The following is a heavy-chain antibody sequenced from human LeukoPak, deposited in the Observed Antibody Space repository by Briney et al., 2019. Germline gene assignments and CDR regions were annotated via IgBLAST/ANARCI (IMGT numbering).Heavy chain of an antibody. CDR3: ARSGSSGWWTGAAEYFQH. D-gene: IGHD6-19*01. J-gene: IGHJ1*01. CDR2: ISSSSSYI. Sequence: GGSLGLSCAASGFTFSSYSMNWVRQAPGKGLEWVSSISSSSSYIYYADSVKGRFTISRDNSKNTLYLQMNSLRAEDTAVYYCARSGSSGWWTGAAEYFQHWGQGTLVTVSS. V-gene: IGHV3-21*01. CDR1: GFTFSSYS.